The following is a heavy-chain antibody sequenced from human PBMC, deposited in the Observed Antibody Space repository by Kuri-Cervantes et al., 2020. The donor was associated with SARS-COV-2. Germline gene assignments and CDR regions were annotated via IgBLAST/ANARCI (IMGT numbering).Heavy chain of an antibody. Sequence: ASVKVSCKASGYTFTGYYMHWVRQAPGQGLEWMGIINPSGGSTSYAQKFQGRVTITTDESTSTAYMELSSLRSEDTAVYYCARGLGDPSSGYFDYWGQGTLVTVSS. CDR1: GYTFTGYY. V-gene: IGHV1-46*01. CDR2: INPSGGST. D-gene: IGHD3-16*01. CDR3: ARGLGDPSSGYFDY. J-gene: IGHJ4*02.